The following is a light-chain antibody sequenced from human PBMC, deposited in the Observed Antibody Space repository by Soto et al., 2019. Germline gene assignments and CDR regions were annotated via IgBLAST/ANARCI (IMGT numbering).Light chain of an antibody. CDR3: QEYNTYPYS. J-gene: IGKJ2*01. Sequence: DIQMTQSPFTLSASVGDRVTITCRASQSISNWLAWYQQKPGKAPNLLIYKASTLETGVPSRFSGSGSGTEFTLTISSLQPDDFATYYCQEYNTYPYSFGQGTKLEIK. CDR1: QSISNW. V-gene: IGKV1-5*03. CDR2: KAS.